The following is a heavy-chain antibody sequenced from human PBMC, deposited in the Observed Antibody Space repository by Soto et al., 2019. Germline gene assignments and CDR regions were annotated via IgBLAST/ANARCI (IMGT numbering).Heavy chain of an antibody. J-gene: IGHJ4*02. D-gene: IGHD5-12*01. CDR3: AQVPLRLYYFDY. CDR2: ISGSGST. Sequence: EVQLLESGGGLVQPGGSLRLSCAASGFTFSNYAMNWVRQAPGKGLEWVSAISGSGSTYYADSVKGRFTISRDNSKNTLYLQMNSQRAEDTAVYYCAQVPLRLYYFDYWGPGTMVSVAS. CDR1: GFTFSNYA. V-gene: IGHV3-23*01.